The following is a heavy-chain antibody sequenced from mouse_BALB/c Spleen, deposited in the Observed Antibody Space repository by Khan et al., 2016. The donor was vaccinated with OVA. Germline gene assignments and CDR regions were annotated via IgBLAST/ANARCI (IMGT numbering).Heavy chain of an antibody. CDR2: FNPNNGGT. V-gene: IGHV1-26*01. J-gene: IGHJ1*01. Sequence: EVQLQQSGPELVKPGASVRISCKTSGYTFTEYTMHWVKQSHGKSLEWLGGFNPNNGGTSYNQKFKGKATLTVDKSSSTAYMELRSLTSEDSAVYYCTRRDYYAYHWFFDVWGAGTTVTVSS. D-gene: IGHD1-2*01. CDR1: GYTFTEYT. CDR3: TRRDYYAYHWFFDV.